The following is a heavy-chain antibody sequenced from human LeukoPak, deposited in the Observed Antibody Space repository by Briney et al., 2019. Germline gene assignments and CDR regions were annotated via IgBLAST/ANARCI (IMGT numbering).Heavy chain of an antibody. Sequence: GGSLRLSCAASGFTFSSYAMSWVRQAPGEGLEWVSAISGSGGSTYYADSVKGRFTISRDNSKNTLYLQMNSLRAEDTAVYYCANSLRWLGHPLDYWGQGTLVTVSS. V-gene: IGHV3-23*01. D-gene: IGHD6-19*01. CDR2: ISGSGGST. CDR3: ANSLRWLGHPLDY. J-gene: IGHJ4*02. CDR1: GFTFSSYA.